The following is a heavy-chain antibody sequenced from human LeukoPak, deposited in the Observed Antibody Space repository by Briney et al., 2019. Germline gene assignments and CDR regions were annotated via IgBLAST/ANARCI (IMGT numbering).Heavy chain of an antibody. CDR3: ARGIVVVPAALAWFDP. D-gene: IGHD2-2*01. Sequence: SETLSLTCTVSGGSISSYYWSWVRQPPGKGLEWIGRIYTSGSTNYNPSLKSRVTMSVDTSKNQFSLKLSSVTSADTAVYYCARGIVVVPAALAWFDPWGHGTLVTVSS. V-gene: IGHV4-4*07. CDR1: GGSISSYY. J-gene: IGHJ5*02. CDR2: IYTSGST.